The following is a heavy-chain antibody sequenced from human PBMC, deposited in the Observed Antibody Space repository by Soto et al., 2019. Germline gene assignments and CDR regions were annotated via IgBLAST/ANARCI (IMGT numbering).Heavy chain of an antibody. J-gene: IGHJ5*02. V-gene: IGHV4-31*03. CDR2: MYHSGNT. Sequence: SETLSLTCTVSGASITSGDFYCSWIRQHPGKGLEWIGYMYHSGNTYYNPSLRSRLIMSMDPSKNQFSLRLTSVTAADTAVYYCVKYYYDSSGLNWFDPWGPGTLVTV. D-gene: IGHD3-22*01. CDR1: GASITSGDFY. CDR3: VKYYYDSSGLNWFDP.